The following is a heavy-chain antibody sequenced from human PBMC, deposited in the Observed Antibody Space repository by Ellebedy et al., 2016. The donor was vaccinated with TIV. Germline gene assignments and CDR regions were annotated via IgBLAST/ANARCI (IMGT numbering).Heavy chain of an antibody. CDR3: ATPVIHSSSWYEFRGGGRPYGMDV. CDR2: INHSGST. J-gene: IGHJ6*02. Sequence: SETLSLXXAVYGGSFSGYYWSWIRQPPGKGLEWIGEINHSGSTNYNPSLKSRVTISVDTSKNQFSLKLSSVTAADTAVYYCATPVIHSSSWYEFRGGGRPYGMDVWGQGTTVTVSS. CDR1: GGSFSGYY. D-gene: IGHD6-13*01. V-gene: IGHV4-34*01.